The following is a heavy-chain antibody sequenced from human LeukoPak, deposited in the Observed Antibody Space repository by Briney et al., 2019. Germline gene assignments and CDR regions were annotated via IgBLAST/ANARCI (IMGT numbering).Heavy chain of an antibody. CDR3: ARVGYYDFWSGYSAFDY. CDR1: GYTFTDSY. V-gene: IGHV1-18*04. CDR2: ISAYNGNT. Sequence: ASVQVSCKASGYTFTDSYLHWVRQAPGQGLEWMGWISAYNGNTNYAQKLQGRVTMTTDTSTSTAYMELRSLRSDDTAVYHCARVGYYDFWSGYSAFDYWGQGTLVTVSS. D-gene: IGHD3-3*01. J-gene: IGHJ4*02.